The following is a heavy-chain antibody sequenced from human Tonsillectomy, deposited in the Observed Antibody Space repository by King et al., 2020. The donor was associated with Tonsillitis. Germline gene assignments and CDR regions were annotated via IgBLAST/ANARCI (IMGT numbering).Heavy chain of an antibody. D-gene: IGHD6-19*01. J-gene: IGHJ6*02. Sequence: QLVESGGGVVQPGRSLRLSCAASGFTFNSYLMHWVRQAPGKGLEWVAVISFDGSYTYYVDSVKGRFTISRDNSKNSLYLQMNSLRPEDTAVYYCARDGEAVGFDVWGQGTTVTVSS. CDR1: GFTFNSYL. CDR3: ARDGEAVGFDV. CDR2: ISFDGSYT. V-gene: IGHV3-30-3*01.